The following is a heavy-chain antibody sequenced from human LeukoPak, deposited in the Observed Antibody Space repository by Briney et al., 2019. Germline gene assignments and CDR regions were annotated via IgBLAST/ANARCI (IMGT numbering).Heavy chain of an antibody. D-gene: IGHD1-14*01. CDR2: IDGSGKHI. Sequence: HTGGSLRLSCAASGFTFSSYAMTWVRQVPGKGLEWVSAIDGSGKHIYYAASVKGRFTVSRDNSKSTLYLQMNTLRAEDTATYHCAKNAGPGNPYYDFWGHGTLVTVSS. CDR1: GFTFSSYA. V-gene: IGHV3-23*01. CDR3: AKNAGPGNPYYDF. J-gene: IGHJ5*01.